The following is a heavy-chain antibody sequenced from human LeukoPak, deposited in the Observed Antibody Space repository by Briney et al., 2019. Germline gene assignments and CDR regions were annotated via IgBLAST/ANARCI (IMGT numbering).Heavy chain of an antibody. CDR3: ARSGPSRYYDSSGYSDY. CDR1: GYTFTSYG. D-gene: IGHD3-22*01. J-gene: IGHJ4*02. V-gene: IGHV1-18*01. Sequence: ASVKVSCKASGYTFTSYGISWVRQAPGQGLEWMGWISAYNGNTNYAQKLQGRVAMTTDTSTSTAYMGLRSLRSDDTAVYYCARSGPSRYYDSSGYSDYWGQGTLVTVSS. CDR2: ISAYNGNT.